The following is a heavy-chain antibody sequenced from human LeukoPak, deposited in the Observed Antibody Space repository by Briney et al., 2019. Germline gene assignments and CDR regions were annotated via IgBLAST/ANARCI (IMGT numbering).Heavy chain of an antibody. Sequence: GGTLRLYCAASGFTLSNAWMNWLRQAPGKALEWVGRIKSKTDGGPTDYPAPVKGRFTISRDDSKNTLYLQMNSLKTEDTAVYYCTAPNPDAYYDFWSGYRSDGMDVWGQGTTVTVPS. CDR3: TAPNPDAYYDFWSGYRSDGMDV. D-gene: IGHD3-3*01. CDR2: IKSKTDGGPT. V-gene: IGHV3-15*07. J-gene: IGHJ6*02. CDR1: GFTLSNAW.